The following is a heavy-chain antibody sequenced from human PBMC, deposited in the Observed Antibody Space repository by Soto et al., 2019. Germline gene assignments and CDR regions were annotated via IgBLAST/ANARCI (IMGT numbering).Heavy chain of an antibody. J-gene: IGHJ3*02. CDR3: ARGAGAAGTPGTVRFAFDI. D-gene: IGHD6-13*01. CDR1: GYTFSNYG. V-gene: IGHV1-2*02. CDR2: TNPNSGGT. Sequence: ASVKVSCKTSGYTFSNYGITWVRQAPGQGLEWMGWTNPNSGGTNYAQKFQGRVTMTRDTSISTGYMEVNGLRPDDTAVYYCARGAGAAGTPGTVRFAFDIWGQGTMVTVSS.